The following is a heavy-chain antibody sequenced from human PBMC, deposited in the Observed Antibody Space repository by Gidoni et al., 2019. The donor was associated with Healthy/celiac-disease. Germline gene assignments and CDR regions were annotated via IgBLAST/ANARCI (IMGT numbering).Heavy chain of an antibody. D-gene: IGHD3-22*01. CDR1: GFSSRSYS. J-gene: IGHJ3*02. CDR2: ISSSSSYI. Sequence: EVQRVESGGGLVKPGGSLRLSCAASGFSSRSYSMILVRQAPGKGLEWVSSISSSSSYIYYADSVKGRFTISRDNAKNSLYLQMNSLRAEDTAVYYCARDREYYDSSGYYYLLDAFDIWGQGTMVTVSS. CDR3: ARDREYYDSSGYYYLLDAFDI. V-gene: IGHV3-21*01.